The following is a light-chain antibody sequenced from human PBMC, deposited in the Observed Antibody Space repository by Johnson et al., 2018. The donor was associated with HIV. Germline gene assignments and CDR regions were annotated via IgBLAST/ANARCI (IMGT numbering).Light chain of an antibody. Sequence: VLTQPPSVSAAPGQKVTISCSGSSSNIGNNYVSWYQQLPGTAPKLLIYDNNKRPSGIPDRFSGSKYGTSATLGITGLPTGDEADYYCGIGDSSLSAYVFGTGTKVTVL. CDR1: SSNIGNNY. CDR3: GIGDSSLSAYV. CDR2: DNN. J-gene: IGLJ1*01. V-gene: IGLV1-51*01.